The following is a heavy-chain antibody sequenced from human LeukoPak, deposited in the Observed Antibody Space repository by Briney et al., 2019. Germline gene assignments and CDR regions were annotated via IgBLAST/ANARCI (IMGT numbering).Heavy chain of an antibody. CDR1: GGTFSSYA. V-gene: IGHV1-69*04. D-gene: IGHD2-21*02. CDR3: ATQAEVVTARYYYYYGMDV. J-gene: IGHJ6*02. CDR2: IIPILGIA. Sequence: GASVKVSCKASGGTFSSYAISWVRQAPGQGLEWMGRIIPILGIANYAQKFQGRVTITADKSTSTAYMELSSLRSEDTAVYYCATQAEVVTARYYYYYGMDVWGQGTTVTVSS.